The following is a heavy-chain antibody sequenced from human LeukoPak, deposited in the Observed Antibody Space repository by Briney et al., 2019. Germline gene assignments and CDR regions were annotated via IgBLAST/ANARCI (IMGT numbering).Heavy chain of an antibody. D-gene: IGHD5-12*01. CDR3: ARGKYGGYFIDY. V-gene: IGHV3-7*01. J-gene: IGHJ4*02. CDR2: IKQDGSEK. Sequence: GGSLRLSCAASGFTFSSSWMSWVRQAPGKGLEWVANIKQDGSEKYYVDSVKGRFTISRDNAKNTVYLQMNSLRAEDTAVYYCARGKYGGYFIDYWGQGTLVTVSS. CDR1: GFTFSSSW.